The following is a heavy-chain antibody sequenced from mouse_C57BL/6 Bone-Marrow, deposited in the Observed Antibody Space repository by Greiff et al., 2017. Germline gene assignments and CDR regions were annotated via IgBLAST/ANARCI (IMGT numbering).Heavy chain of an antibody. CDR1: GYTFTSYW. D-gene: IGHD2-4*01. J-gene: IGHJ3*01. CDR3: AGEGLRQGAWFAY. CDR2: IYPGSGST. V-gene: IGHV1-55*01. Sequence: VQLQQPGAELVKPGASVKMSCKASGYTFTSYWITWVKQRPGQGLEWIGDIYPGSGSTNYNEKFKSKATLTVDTSSSTAYMQLSSLTSEDSAVYYCAGEGLRQGAWFAYWGQGTLVTVSA.